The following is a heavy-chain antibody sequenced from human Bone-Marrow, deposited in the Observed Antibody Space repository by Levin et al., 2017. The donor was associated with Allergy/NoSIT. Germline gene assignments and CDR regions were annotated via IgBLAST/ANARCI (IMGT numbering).Heavy chain of an antibody. CDR1: GGSISSTNDY. Sequence: SQTLSLTCTVSGGSISSTNDYWGWLRQPPGKGLEWIGTICYSGNSYYNPSLKSRVTISVDTSMNLFSLKLTSVTAADTAVYYCARAGVVHSSQGHAFDFWGRGTMVTVSS. J-gene: IGHJ3*01. D-gene: IGHD3-3*01. CDR3: ARAGVVHSSQGHAFDF. V-gene: IGHV4-39*01. CDR2: ICYSGNS.